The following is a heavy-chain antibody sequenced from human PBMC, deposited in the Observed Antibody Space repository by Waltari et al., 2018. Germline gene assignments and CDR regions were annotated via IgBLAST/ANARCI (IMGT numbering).Heavy chain of an antibody. J-gene: IGHJ4*02. V-gene: IGHV4-4*02. CDR1: GDSLSSNHW. CDR2: VHRRGKI. Sequence: QVHLQESGPGLVKPSGTLSLTCAVSGDSLSSNHWWSWVRQPPGKGLEWVGQVHRRGKINYNPSLESRVTMSMDTSNNQFSLRVTSATASDTAVYYCARDRGRGLYLDSWGQGTLVTVSP. D-gene: IGHD2-15*01. CDR3: ARDRGRGLYLDS.